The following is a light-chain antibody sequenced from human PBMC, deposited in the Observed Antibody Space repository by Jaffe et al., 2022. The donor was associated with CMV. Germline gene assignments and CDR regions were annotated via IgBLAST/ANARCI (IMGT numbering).Light chain of an antibody. V-gene: IGLV7-46*01. CDR1: TGPVISGHY. CDR2: DTS. J-gene: IGLJ3*02. Sequence: QAVVTQEPSVTVSPGGTVTLTCGSSTGPVISGHYPYWCQQKPGQAPRTLIYDTSKKYSWTPARFSGSLLGGKAALTLSGAQPEDEAEYYCLLSYSGPRRVFGGGTKLTVL. CDR3: LLSYSGPRRV.